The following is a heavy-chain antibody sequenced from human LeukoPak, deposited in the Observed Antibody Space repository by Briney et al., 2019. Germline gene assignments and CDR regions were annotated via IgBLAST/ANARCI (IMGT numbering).Heavy chain of an antibody. V-gene: IGHV3-53*01. CDR2: ITGGGGDT. D-gene: IGHD2-15*01. Sequence: GGSLRLSCAASGFTVSSNYMSWVRQAPGKEPEWVSVITGGGGDTYHIDSVKGRFTISRDNSKNTLYLQMNSLRAEDTAVYFCAKGTLGHCNGASCYPLDYWGQGTLVTVSS. J-gene: IGHJ4*02. CDR3: AKGTLGHCNGASCYPLDY. CDR1: GFTVSSNY.